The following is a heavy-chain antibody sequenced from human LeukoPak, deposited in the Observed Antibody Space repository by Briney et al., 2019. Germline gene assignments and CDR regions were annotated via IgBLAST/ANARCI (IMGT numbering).Heavy chain of an antibody. D-gene: IGHD6-19*01. V-gene: IGHV1-46*01. CDR3: ARGPRSSGWIEDP. J-gene: IGHJ5*02. CDR1: GYTFTTYY. Sequence: ASVTVSSTASGYTFTTYYMHWVRQAPGQGLGWMGIINPSGGSTSNTQKFQGRVTMTRDTSTSTVYMELSSLRSEDTAVYYCARGPRSSGWIEDPWGQGTLVTVSS. CDR2: INPSGGST.